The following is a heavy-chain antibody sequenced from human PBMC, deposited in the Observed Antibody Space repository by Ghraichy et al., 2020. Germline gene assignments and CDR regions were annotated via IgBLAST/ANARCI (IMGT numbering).Heavy chain of an antibody. J-gene: IGHJ4*02. CDR2: IKQDGGDK. CDR1: GFTFSSYW. Sequence: GESLNISCAASGFTFSSYWMTWVRQAPGKGLEWVANIKQDGGDKNYVDSVKGRFTISRDNAKNSLYLQINSLRAEDTAVYYCARGLSSAPRSTLDYWGQGTLVTVSS. V-gene: IGHV3-7*01. CDR3: ARGLSSAPRSTLDY. D-gene: IGHD2/OR15-2a*01.